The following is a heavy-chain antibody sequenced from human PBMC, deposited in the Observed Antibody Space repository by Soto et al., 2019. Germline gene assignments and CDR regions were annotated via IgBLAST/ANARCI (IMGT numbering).Heavy chain of an antibody. CDR3: AKSLNINWKNWFDP. J-gene: IGHJ5*02. D-gene: IGHD1-1*01. V-gene: IGHV3-23*01. Sequence: GGSLRLSCAASGFTFSSSAMNWVRQTPGKGLEWVSLISDSGDRTHYADSVRGRFSISRDNSKNTLYLQMYSLRAEDTAVYYCAKSLNINWKNWFDPWGQGT. CDR1: GFTFSSSA. CDR2: ISDSGDRT.